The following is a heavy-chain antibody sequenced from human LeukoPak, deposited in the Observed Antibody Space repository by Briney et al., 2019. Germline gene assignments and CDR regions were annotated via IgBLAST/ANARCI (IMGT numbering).Heavy chain of an antibody. CDR2: IHYSGST. CDR3: ARHDYGSGSYLDF. D-gene: IGHD3-10*01. J-gene: IGHJ4*02. Sequence: PSKTLSLTCTVSGGSISGFYWSWIRQPPGNGLESIGYIHYSGSTTYNPPLKSRVTISVDRSTNQFSLKVKSVTAADTAVYYCARHDYGSGSYLDFWGQGTLVTVSS. CDR1: GGSISGFY. V-gene: IGHV4-59*08.